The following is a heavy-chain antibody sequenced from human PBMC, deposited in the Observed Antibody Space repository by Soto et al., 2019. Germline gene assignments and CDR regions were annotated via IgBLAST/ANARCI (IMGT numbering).Heavy chain of an antibody. CDR1: GFTFSSYD. Sequence: GSLRLSCAASGFTFSSYDMHWVRQATGKGLEWVSAIGTAGDTYYPGSVKGRFTISRENAKNSLYLQMNSLRAGDTAVYYCARGYCRSTSCYPGAYYYYGMDVWGQGTTVTVSS. V-gene: IGHV3-13*01. J-gene: IGHJ6*02. CDR2: IGTAGDT. D-gene: IGHD2-2*01. CDR3: ARGYCRSTSCYPGAYYYYGMDV.